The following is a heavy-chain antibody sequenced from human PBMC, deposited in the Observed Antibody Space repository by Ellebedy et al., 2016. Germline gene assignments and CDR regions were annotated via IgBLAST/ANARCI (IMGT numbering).Heavy chain of an antibody. V-gene: IGHV3-7*03. D-gene: IGHD2-2*01. CDR1: GFTFSSYW. CDR2: IKQDGSEK. CDR3: AREGIIVVVPAAILPPATDYYYGMDV. J-gene: IGHJ6*02. Sequence: GGSLRLSCAASGFTFSSYWMSWVRQAPGKGLEWVANIKQDGSEKYYVDSVKGRFTISRDNAKNSLVLQMNSLRAEDTAVYYCAREGIIVVVPAAILPPATDYYYGMDVWGQGTTVTVSS.